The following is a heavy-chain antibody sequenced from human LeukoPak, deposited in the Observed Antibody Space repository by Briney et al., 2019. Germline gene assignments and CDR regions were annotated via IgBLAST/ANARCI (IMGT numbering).Heavy chain of an antibody. CDR1: GGSISSGGYS. CDR2: IYHSGST. V-gene: IGHV4-30-2*01. Sequence: SETLSLTCAVSGGSISSGGYSWSWIRQPPGKGLEWIGYIYHSGSTYYNPSLKSRVTISVDRSKNQFSLKLSSVTAADTAVYSCAKYSYRYYFDYWGQGTLVTVSS. J-gene: IGHJ4*02. D-gene: IGHD5-18*01. CDR3: AKYSYRYYFDY.